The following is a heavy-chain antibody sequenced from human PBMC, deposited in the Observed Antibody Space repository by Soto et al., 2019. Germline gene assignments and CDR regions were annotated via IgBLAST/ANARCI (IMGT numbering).Heavy chain of an antibody. Sequence: LRLSCAASGFSFSNYAMNWVRQAPGKGLEWVSVISGSGGSASHADSVQGRFTISRDNSNNTLYLQMNSLRAEDTAIYSCVREASGWYSRGSFDFWGRGTMVTVSS. CDR3: VREASGWYSRGSFDF. V-gene: IGHV3-23*01. J-gene: IGHJ3*01. CDR2: ISGSGGSA. D-gene: IGHD6-19*01. CDR1: GFSFSNYA.